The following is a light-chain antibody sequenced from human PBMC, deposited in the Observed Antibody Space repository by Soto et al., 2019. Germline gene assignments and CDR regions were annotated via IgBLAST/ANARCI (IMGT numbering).Light chain of an antibody. Sequence: QSALTQPPSASGTPGQRVTISCSGSSSNIGTNYVYWYQQLPGTAPKLLIYRNNQRSSGVPDRFSGSKSGTSASLAISGLRSEHETDYYCAVCDDSLSGPVFGGGTKLTVL. V-gene: IGLV1-47*01. CDR1: SSNIGTNY. CDR2: RNN. CDR3: AVCDDSLSGPV. J-gene: IGLJ3*02.